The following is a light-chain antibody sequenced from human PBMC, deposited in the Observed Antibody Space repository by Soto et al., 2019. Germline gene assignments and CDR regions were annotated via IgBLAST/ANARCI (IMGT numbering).Light chain of an antibody. V-gene: IGKV3-15*01. CDR3: QQYHDWPLT. J-gene: IGKJ4*01. CDR1: QSVSVN. Sequence: EIVLTQSPATLSLSPGERATLSCRASQSVSVNLAWYQQKPGQAPRLLIYGASTRATGIPAKFSGSGSGTELTLAISSLESEDFAVYYCQQYHDWPLTFGGGTKVESK. CDR2: GAS.